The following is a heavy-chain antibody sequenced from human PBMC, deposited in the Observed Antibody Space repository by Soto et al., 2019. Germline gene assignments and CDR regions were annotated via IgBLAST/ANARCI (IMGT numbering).Heavy chain of an antibody. D-gene: IGHD4-17*01. V-gene: IGHV4-34*01. CDR2: INHSGST. CDR1: GGSFSGYY. Sequence: QVQLQQWGAGLLKPSETLSLTCAVYGGSFSGYYWSWIRQPPGKGLEWIGEINHSGSTNYNPSLKSRVTISVDTSKNQFSLKLSSVTAADTAVYYCARDGDYRRGDFIWDYWGQGTLVTVSS. J-gene: IGHJ4*02. CDR3: ARDGDYRRGDFIWDY.